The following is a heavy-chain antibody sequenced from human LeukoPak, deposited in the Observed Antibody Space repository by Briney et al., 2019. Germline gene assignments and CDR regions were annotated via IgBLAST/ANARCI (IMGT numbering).Heavy chain of an antibody. D-gene: IGHD2-15*01. CDR1: GGSFSGYY. J-gene: IGHJ5*02. CDR3: ARGDVVVVAATRWVGWFDP. V-gene: IGHV4-34*01. Sequence: PSETLSLTCAVYGGSFSGYYWSRIRQPPGKGLEWIGEINHSGSTNYNPSLKSRVTISVDTSKNQFSLKPSSVTAADTAVYYCARGDVVVVAATRWVGWFDPWGQGTLVTVSS. CDR2: INHSGST.